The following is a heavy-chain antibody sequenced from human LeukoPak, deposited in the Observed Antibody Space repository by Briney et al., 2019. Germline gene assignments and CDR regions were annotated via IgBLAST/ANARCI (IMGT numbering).Heavy chain of an antibody. V-gene: IGHV3-48*01. CDR1: GFTFSSYS. Sequence: GGSLRLSCAASGFTFSSYSMNWVRQAPGKGLEWISYISGSSSTIYYADSVKGRFTISRDNAKNSLYLQMNSLRAEDTAVYYCAKQGAGIRDWGQGTLVTVSS. CDR3: AKQGAGIRD. J-gene: IGHJ4*02. D-gene: IGHD6-19*01. CDR2: ISGSSSTI.